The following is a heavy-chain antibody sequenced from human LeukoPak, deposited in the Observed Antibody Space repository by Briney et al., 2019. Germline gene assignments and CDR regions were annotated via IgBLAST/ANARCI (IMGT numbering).Heavy chain of an antibody. V-gene: IGHV3-23*01. J-gene: IGHJ4*02. Sequence: GGSLRLSCAGSGFSFKNYAMSWVRQAPGKGLEWVSSISNGGGFKSYADSLEGRFAISRDNSKNTLYLQMNSLRAEDTAVYYCAKDLVGAIDYWGQGTLVTVSS. CDR3: AKDLVGAIDY. CDR2: ISNGGGFK. CDR1: GFSFKNYA. D-gene: IGHD1-26*01.